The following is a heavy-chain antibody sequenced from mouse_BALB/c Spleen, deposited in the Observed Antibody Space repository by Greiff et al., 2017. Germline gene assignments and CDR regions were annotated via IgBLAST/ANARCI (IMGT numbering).Heavy chain of an antibody. CDR3: ARENYYGRETPLFAH. D-gene: IGHD1-1*01. V-gene: IGHV2-9*02. CDR2: IWAGGST. J-gene: IGHJ3*01. CDR1: GFSLTSYG. Sequence: QVQLKESGPGLVAPSQSLSITCTVSGFSLTSYGVHWVRQPPGKGLEWLGVIWAGGSTNYNSALMSRLSISKDNSKSQVFLKMNSLQTDDTAMYYCARENYYGRETPLFAHWGQGTLVTVSA.